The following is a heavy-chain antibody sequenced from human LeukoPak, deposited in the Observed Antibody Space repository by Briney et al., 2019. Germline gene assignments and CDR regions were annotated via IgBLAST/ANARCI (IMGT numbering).Heavy chain of an antibody. V-gene: IGHV3-43*01. CDR2: ISWDGTTT. J-gene: IGHJ6*03. CDR3: ARGILIDYSFYYMDV. D-gene: IGHD3-9*01. CDR1: GFTFDDYA. Sequence: GGSLRLSCAASGFTFDDYAMHWVRQVPGKGLEWVSLISWDGTTTYYADSVKGRFTISRDNSKNSLYLQMNSLRTEDTALYHCARGILIDYSFYYMDVWGKGTTVTISS.